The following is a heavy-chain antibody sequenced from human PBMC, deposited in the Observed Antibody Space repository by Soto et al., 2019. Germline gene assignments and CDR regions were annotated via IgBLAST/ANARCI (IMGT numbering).Heavy chain of an antibody. CDR2: VYSGGST. CDR1: GFTVSSNY. V-gene: IGHV3-53*02. J-gene: IGHJ6*02. CDR3: ARDPAGYYYGMAV. Sequence: EVQLVETGGGLIQPGGSLRLSCAASGFTVSSNYMSWVRQAPGKGLEWVSVVYSGGSTYYADSVKGRFTISRDNSKNQLYFQMNSLRAADTAVYYCARDPAGYYYGMAVWGQGTTVTVSS.